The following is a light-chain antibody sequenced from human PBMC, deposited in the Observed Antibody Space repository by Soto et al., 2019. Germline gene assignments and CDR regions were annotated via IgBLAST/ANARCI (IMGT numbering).Light chain of an antibody. Sequence: EIVMTQSPDTLSVSPGERATLSCRASQSVSSNLAWYQQKPGQAPRLLINGASTRATGIPARFSGSGSGTEFTLTISSLQSEDFAIYFCQQYNNWPPDRTFGQGIKVEIK. CDR3: QQYNNWPPDRT. CDR1: QSVSSN. V-gene: IGKV3-15*01. CDR2: GAS. J-gene: IGKJ1*01.